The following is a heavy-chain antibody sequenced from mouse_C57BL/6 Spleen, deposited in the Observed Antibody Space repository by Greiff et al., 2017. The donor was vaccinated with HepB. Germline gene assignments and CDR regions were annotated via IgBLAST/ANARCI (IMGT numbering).Heavy chain of an antibody. D-gene: IGHD2-1*01. V-gene: IGHV1-15*01. J-gene: IGHJ2*01. CDR1: GYTFTDYE. Sequence: ESGAELVRPGASVTLSCKASGYTFTDYEMHWVKQTPVHGLEWIGAIDPETGGTAYNQKFKGKAILTADKSSSTAYMELRSLTSEDSAVYYCTKENYGNYFDYWGQGTTLTVSS. CDR2: IDPETGGT. CDR3: TKENYGNYFDY.